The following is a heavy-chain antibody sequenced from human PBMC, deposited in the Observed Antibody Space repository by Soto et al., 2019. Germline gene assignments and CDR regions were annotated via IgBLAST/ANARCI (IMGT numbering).Heavy chain of an antibody. CDR1: GFTFSSYG. CDR3: AKDQSPPYCSSTSCQPRGYYGMDV. D-gene: IGHD2-2*01. CDR2: ISYDGSNK. J-gene: IGHJ6*02. V-gene: IGHV3-30*18. Sequence: GGSLRLSCAASGFTFSSYGMHWVRQAPGKGLEWVAVISYDGSNKYYADSVKGRFTISRDNSKNTLYLQMNSLRAEDTAVYYCAKDQSPPYCSSTSCQPRGYYGMDVWGQGTTVTVSS.